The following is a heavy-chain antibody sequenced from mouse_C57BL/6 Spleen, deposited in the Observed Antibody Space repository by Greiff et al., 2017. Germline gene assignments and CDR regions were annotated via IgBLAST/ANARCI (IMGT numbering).Heavy chain of an antibody. CDR1: GFSLTSYA. Sequence: VQLVESGPGLVVPSQSLSITCTVSGFSLTSYAISWVRQPPGKGLEWLGVIWTGGGTNYNSALKSRLSISKDNSKSQVFLKMNSLQTDDTARYYCARMSGNYNYAMDYWGQGTSVTVSS. CDR2: IWTGGGT. CDR3: ARMSGNYNYAMDY. J-gene: IGHJ4*01. D-gene: IGHD2-1*01. V-gene: IGHV2-9-1*01.